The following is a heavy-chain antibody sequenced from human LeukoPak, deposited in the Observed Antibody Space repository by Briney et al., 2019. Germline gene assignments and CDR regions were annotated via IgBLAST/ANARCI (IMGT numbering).Heavy chain of an antibody. D-gene: IGHD5-12*01. J-gene: IGHJ4*02. CDR3: ARGKYGGYFIDH. V-gene: IGHV3-74*01. CDR2: IKPDGSDT. Sequence: GGSLRLSCGASGFTFTTHWIHWVRQAPGKGLVWVSRIKPDGSDTNYADSVKGRFTISGDNAKNTVYLQMNSLRAEDTAVYYCARGKYGGYFIDHWGQGTLVTVSS. CDR1: GFTFTTHW.